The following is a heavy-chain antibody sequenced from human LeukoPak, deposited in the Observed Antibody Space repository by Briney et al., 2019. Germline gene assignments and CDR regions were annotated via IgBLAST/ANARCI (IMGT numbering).Heavy chain of an antibody. CDR1: GGSIRRGDYY. J-gene: IGHJ4*02. CDR2: IYYSGST. V-gene: IGHV4-31*03. D-gene: IGHD1-26*01. Sequence: PSQTLSLTCTVSGGSIRRGDYYWTWIRQHPGKGLEWIGYIYYSGSTYHNPSLTGRVTISVDTSMDQFSLKLSSVTAADTAVYYCARGERGTYLYYFDYWGQGTLVTVS. CDR3: ARGERGTYLYYFDY.